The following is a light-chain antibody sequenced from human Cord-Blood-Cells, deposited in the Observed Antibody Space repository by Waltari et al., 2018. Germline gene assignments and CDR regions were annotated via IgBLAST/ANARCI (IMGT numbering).Light chain of an antibody. CDR2: KAS. V-gene: IGKV1-5*03. CDR3: QQYNSYPWT. Sequence: DIQMTQSPSTLSASVGDRVTITCRVSQSISSWLAWYQQKPGKAPKLLIYKASSLESGVPSRFSGSGSGTEFTLTISSLQPDDFVTYYCQQYNSYPWTFGQGTKVEIK. J-gene: IGKJ1*01. CDR1: QSISSW.